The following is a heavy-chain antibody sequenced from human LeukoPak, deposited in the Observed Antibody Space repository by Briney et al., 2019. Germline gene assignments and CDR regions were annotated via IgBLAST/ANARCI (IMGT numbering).Heavy chain of an antibody. D-gene: IGHD2-2*01. CDR3: ARVDIVVVPAAILPSDAFDI. J-gene: IGHJ3*02. Sequence: ASVKVSCKASGYTFTGYYMHWVRQAPRQGLEWMGWINPNSGGTNYAQKFQGRVTMTRDTSISTAYMELSRLRSDDTAVYYCARVDIVVVPAAILPSDAFDIWGQGTMVTVSS. CDR1: GYTFTGYY. V-gene: IGHV1-2*02. CDR2: INPNSGGT.